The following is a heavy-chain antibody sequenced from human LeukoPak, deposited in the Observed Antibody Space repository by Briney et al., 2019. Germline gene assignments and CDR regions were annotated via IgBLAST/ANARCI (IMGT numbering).Heavy chain of an antibody. D-gene: IGHD5-24*01. V-gene: IGHV3-23*01. CDR2: IIPSGHTT. CDR3: AKDDRWLQFCC. J-gene: IGHJ4*02. CDR1: GFTFSTFA. Sequence: GGSLRLSCAASGFTFSTFAMIWVRQPPGKGLEWVSGIIPSGHTTYYADSVRGRFTISRDNSRNTLYLQMNSLRAEDTAVYYCAKDDRWLQFCCWGQGTLVTVSA.